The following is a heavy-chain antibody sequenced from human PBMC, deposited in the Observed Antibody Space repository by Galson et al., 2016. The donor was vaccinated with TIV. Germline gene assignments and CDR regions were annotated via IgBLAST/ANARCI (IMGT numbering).Heavy chain of an antibody. Sequence: ETLSLTCTVSGDSVASGYSYWAWVRQPPGKGLLWIGSIYYSGSAYYNPSLKSRVTISVDTSKNQFSLRLSSVTAADTAVYYCARHRLSVPAAHDYWGQGPLVSVSS. CDR3: ARHRLSVPAAHDY. CDR1: GDSVASGYSY. CDR2: IYYSGSA. D-gene: IGHD2-15*01. J-gene: IGHJ4*02. V-gene: IGHV4-39*01.